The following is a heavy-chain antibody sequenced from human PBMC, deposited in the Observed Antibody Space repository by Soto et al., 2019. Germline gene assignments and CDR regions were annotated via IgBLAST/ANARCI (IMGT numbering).Heavy chain of an antibody. D-gene: IGHD3-3*01. J-gene: IGHJ6*02. V-gene: IGHV3-30-3*01. CDR1: GFIFSTYA. CDR2: ISYDGTNK. Sequence: QVQLVDSGGGVVQPGRSLRLSCAASGFIFSTYAMHWVRQAPGKGLEWVAVISYDGTNKYYADSVKGRFTISRDNSWNTVYLQMNSMTTEDTAVYYCARPGSGYDVLSGQYFYYYHTIAFWVHGTTVTVSS. CDR3: ARPGSGYDVLSGQYFYYYHTIAF.